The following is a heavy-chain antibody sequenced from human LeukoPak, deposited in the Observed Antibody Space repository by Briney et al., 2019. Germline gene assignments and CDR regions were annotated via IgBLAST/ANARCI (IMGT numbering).Heavy chain of an antibody. V-gene: IGHV4-39*01. CDR1: GASISGGTYY. CDR2: IYYTGST. CDR3: ARRGGSGRAFDY. J-gene: IGHJ4*02. D-gene: IGHD1-26*01. Sequence: SETLSLTCSVSGASISGGTYYWGWIRQPPGKGLEWIGSIYYTGSTYDNPSLKSRVTISVDTSKNQFSLELSSVTAADTAVYYCARRGGSGRAFDYWGQGTLVTVSS.